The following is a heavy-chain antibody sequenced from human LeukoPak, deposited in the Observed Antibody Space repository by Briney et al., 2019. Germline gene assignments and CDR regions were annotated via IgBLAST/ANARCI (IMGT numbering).Heavy chain of an antibody. CDR1: GGSISSTSDY. V-gene: IGHV4-39*07. CDR2: IYYSGIT. Sequence: SETLSLTCTVSGGSISSTSDYWGWIRQPPGKGLGWIGSIYYSGITYYNPSLKSRVAISVDTSKNQFSLKLISVTAADTAVYYCARGGRNYYGTGSYKTRFDPWGQGTLVTVSS. J-gene: IGHJ5*02. D-gene: IGHD3-10*01. CDR3: ARGGRNYYGTGSYKTRFDP.